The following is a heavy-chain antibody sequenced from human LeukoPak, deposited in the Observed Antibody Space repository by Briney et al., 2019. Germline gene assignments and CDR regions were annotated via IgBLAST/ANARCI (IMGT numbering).Heavy chain of an antibody. CDR3: ARDTDGSLDY. Sequence: SGGSLRLSCAASGFTCTNSWMAWVGQAPGKGLEGGANIKQGGTTKHYADSVRGTLTISRDNPNNSLYMQMNSLRADDTAAYYCARDTDGSLDYWGQGILVTVAS. CDR2: IKQGGTTK. D-gene: IGHD1-26*01. J-gene: IGHJ4*02. V-gene: IGHV3-7*01. CDR1: GFTCTNSW.